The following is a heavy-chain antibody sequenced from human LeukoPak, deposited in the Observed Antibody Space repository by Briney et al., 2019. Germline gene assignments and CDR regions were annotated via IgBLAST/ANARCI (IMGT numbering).Heavy chain of an antibody. D-gene: IGHD6-19*01. CDR2: IDSSSSTI. CDR3: ARGNREVAEPSWGHYFDY. CDR1: GFIFSDYN. J-gene: IGHJ4*02. V-gene: IGHV3-48*04. Sequence: PGGSLRLSCEASGFIFSDYNMNWVRQAPGKGLEWLSFIDSSSSTIYYADSVKGRFAISRDNAKNSLFLQMDSLRAEDTALYYCARGNREVAEPSWGHYFDYWGQGTLVTVSS.